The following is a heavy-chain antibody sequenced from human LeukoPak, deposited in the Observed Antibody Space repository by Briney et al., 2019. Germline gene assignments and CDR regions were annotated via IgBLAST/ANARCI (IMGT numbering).Heavy chain of an antibody. CDR2: INPNSGGI. CDR1: GYTFTSNA. Sequence: WASVKVSCKASGYTFTSNAINWVRQAPGQGLEWMGWINPNSGGIKYAQKFQGRVTMTSDTSINTVYMELSRLRSDDTAMYYCARDLSSGELSFDYWGQGALVTVSS. CDR3: ARDLSSGELSFDY. D-gene: IGHD3-16*02. V-gene: IGHV1-2*02. J-gene: IGHJ4*02.